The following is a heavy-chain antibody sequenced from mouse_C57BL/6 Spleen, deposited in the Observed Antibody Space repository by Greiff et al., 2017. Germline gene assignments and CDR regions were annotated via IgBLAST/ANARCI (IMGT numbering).Heavy chain of an antibody. D-gene: IGHD2-3*01. CDR2: IYPGDGDT. V-gene: IGHV1-82*01. J-gene: IGHJ2*01. CDR3: ARSSDGYPFDY. Sequence: VQLQQSGPELVKPGASVKISCKASGYAFSSSWMNWVKQRPGKGLEWIGRIYPGDGDTNYNGKFKGKATLTSDKSSSTAYMQLSSLTSEDSAVYFCARSSDGYPFDYWGQGTTLTVSS. CDR1: GYAFSSSW.